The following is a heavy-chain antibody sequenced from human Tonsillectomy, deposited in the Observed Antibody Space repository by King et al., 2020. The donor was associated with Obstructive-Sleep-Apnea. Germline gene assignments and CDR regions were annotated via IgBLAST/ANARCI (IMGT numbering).Heavy chain of an antibody. CDR1: GFTFSSYA. Sequence: QVQLVESGGGVVQPGRSLRLSCAASGFTFSSYAMHWVRQAPGKGLEWVAVILYDGSNKYYVDSVKGRFTVSRDNSKNTLFLQMNSLRAEDTAVYYCARDQYVSSGYYWYYFDYWGQGTLVTVSS. V-gene: IGHV3-30*04. J-gene: IGHJ4*02. CDR3: ARDQYVSSGYYWYYFDY. D-gene: IGHD3-22*01. CDR2: ILYDGSNK.